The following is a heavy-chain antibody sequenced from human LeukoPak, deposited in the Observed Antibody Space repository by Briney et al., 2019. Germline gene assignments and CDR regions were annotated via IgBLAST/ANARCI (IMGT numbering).Heavy chain of an antibody. CDR3: ARLPVGAMPASNYFDY. V-gene: IGHV3-21*01. CDR2: ISGSSSYI. Sequence: PGGSLRLSCAGSGFTFSGYSMSWVRQAPGKGLEWVSFISGSSSYINYADSVKGRFTISRDNAKNSVYLQMNSMRAEDTAMYYCARLPVGAMPASNYFDYWGQGTLVTVSS. J-gene: IGHJ4*02. CDR1: GFTFSGYS. D-gene: IGHD1-26*01.